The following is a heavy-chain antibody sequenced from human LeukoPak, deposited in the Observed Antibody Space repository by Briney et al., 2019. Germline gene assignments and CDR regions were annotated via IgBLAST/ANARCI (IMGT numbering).Heavy chain of an antibody. CDR3: ARPLSSGWYGSFDY. Sequence: GESLKISCKGSEDSFTNYWIGWVRQMPGKGLECMGIIYPGDSDIRYSPSFQGQVTISADKSSSTAYLQWSSLKASDTAMYYCARPLSSGWYGSFDYWGQGTLVTVSS. CDR1: EDSFTNYW. D-gene: IGHD6-19*01. CDR2: IYPGDSDI. V-gene: IGHV5-51*01. J-gene: IGHJ4*02.